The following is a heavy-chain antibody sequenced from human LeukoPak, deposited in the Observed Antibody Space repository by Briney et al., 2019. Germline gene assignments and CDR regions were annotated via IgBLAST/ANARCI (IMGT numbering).Heavy chain of an antibody. CDR2: ISSSSSTI. J-gene: IGHJ4*02. D-gene: IGHD3-9*01. Sequence: GGSLRLSCAASGFTFSSYSMNWVRQAPGKGLEWVSYISSSSSTIYYADSVKGRFTISRDNSKNTLYLQMNSLRAEDTAVYYCAKEEAHYDILTGYSRAFDYWGQGTLVTVSS. CDR3: AKEEAHYDILTGYSRAFDY. CDR1: GFTFSSYS. V-gene: IGHV3-48*01.